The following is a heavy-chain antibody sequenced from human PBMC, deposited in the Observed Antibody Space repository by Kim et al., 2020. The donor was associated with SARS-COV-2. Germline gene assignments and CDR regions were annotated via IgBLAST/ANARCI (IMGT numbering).Heavy chain of an antibody. CDR1: GFTFSSYS. V-gene: IGHV3-21*01. J-gene: IGHJ6*02. Sequence: GGSLRLSCAASGFTFSSYSMNWVRQAPGKGLEWVSSISSSSSYIYYADSVKGRFTISRDNAKNSLYLQMNSLRAEDTAVYYCARVVEGWPQRGMDVWGQGTTVTVSS. D-gene: IGHD2-15*01. CDR3: ARVVEGWPQRGMDV. CDR2: ISSSSSYI.